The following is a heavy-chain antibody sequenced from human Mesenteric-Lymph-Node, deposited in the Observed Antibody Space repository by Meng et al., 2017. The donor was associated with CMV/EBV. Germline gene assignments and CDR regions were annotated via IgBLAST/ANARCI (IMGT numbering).Heavy chain of an antibody. CDR1: EYSISSGYY. D-gene: IGHD4-11*01. CDR3: ARSTVTSGFFDH. V-gene: IGHV4-38-2*02. CDR2: IHQSGST. Sequence: SETLSLTCTVSEYSISSGYYWGWIRQPPGKGLEWIGSIHQSGSTYYNPSLKSRVTISVDTSKNQFSLKLSSVTAADTAVFYCARSTVTSGFFDHWGQGTLVTVSS. J-gene: IGHJ4*02.